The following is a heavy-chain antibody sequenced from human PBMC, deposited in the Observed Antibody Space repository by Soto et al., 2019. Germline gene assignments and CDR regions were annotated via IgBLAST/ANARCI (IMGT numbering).Heavy chain of an antibody. CDR1: GGSISSSNW. CDR2: IYHSGST. D-gene: IGHD1-1*01. J-gene: IGHJ6*02. V-gene: IGHV4-4*02. Sequence: SETLSLTCAVSGGSISSSNWWSRVRQPPGKGLEWIGEIYHSGSTNYNPSLKSRVTISVDKSKNQFSLKLSSVTAADTAVYYCARDRKWIQLDYYYGMDVWGQGTTVTVSS. CDR3: ARDRKWIQLDYYYGMDV.